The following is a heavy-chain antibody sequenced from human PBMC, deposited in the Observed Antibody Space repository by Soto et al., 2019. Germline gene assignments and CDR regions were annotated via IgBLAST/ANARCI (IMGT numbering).Heavy chain of an antibody. D-gene: IGHD1-1*01. J-gene: IGHJ5*02. CDR3: ARDGHNMNDVDH. CDR2: INNDGREK. Sequence: EVQLVESGGVLVQRGGSLRLSCTASGFTAGDFWMNWVRQAPGKGLEWVALINNDGREKYYVDSVKGRFTISRDNTKNSVYLQMSSLRVEDTALYYCARDGHNMNDVDHWGQGTLVTVSS. V-gene: IGHV3-7*01. CDR1: GFTAGDFW.